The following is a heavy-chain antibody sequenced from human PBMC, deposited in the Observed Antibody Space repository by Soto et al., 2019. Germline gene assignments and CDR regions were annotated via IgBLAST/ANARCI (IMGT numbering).Heavy chain of an antibody. CDR2: ISAYNGNT. D-gene: IGHD3-3*01. J-gene: IGHJ6*03. CDR1: GYTFTSYG. V-gene: IGHV1-18*01. CDR3: ARESRSSYDFWSGYYPSYYYYYYMDV. Sequence: ASVKVSCKASGYTFTSYGISWVRQAPGQGLEWMGWISAYNGNTNYAQKLQGRVTMTTDTSTSTAYMELRSLRSDDTAVYYCARESRSSYDFWSGYYPSYYYYYYMDVWGKGTTVTVSS.